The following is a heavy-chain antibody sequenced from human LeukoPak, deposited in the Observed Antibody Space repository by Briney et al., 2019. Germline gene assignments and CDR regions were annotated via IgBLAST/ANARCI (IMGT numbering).Heavy chain of an antibody. J-gene: IGHJ4*02. V-gene: IGHV3-30*03. CDR3: ARDRDYGGNPGNFDY. Sequence: GRSLRLSCAASGFTFSSYGMHWVRQAPGKGLEWVAVISYDGSNKYYADSVKGRFTISRDNSKNTLYLQMNSLRAEDTAVYYCARDRDYGGNPGNFDYWGQGTLVTVSS. CDR1: GFTFSSYG. CDR2: ISYDGSNK. D-gene: IGHD4-23*01.